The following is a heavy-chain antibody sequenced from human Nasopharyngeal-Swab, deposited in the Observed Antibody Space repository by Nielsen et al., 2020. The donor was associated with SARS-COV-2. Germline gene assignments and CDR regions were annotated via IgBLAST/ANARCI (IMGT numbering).Heavy chain of an antibody. CDR3: ARGSCTNGLCYRRRGFDP. CDR1: GGPFSGYY. V-gene: IGHV4-34*01. Sequence: SETLSLTCAVYGGPFSGYYWTWIRQPPGKGREWIGEINHSGSTNYNPSLKSRVTISVDTSKNQFSLKLTSVTAADTAVYYCARGSCTNGLCYRRRGFDPWGQGTLVTVSS. J-gene: IGHJ5*02. D-gene: IGHD2-8*01. CDR2: INHSGST.